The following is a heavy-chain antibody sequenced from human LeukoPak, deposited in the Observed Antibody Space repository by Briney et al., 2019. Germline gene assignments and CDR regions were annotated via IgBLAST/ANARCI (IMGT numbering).Heavy chain of an antibody. CDR2: VYYSGST. CDR3: ARDTLPDYYDSSGFYNWFDP. D-gene: IGHD3-22*01. J-gene: IGHJ5*02. V-gene: IGHV4-39*07. CDR1: GGSISSSSYY. Sequence: SETLSLTCTVSGGSISSSSYYWGWIRQPPGKGLEWIGSVYYSGSTYYNPSLKSRVTISVDTSKNQFSLKLSSVTAADTAVYYCARDTLPDYYDSSGFYNWFDPWGQGTLVTVSS.